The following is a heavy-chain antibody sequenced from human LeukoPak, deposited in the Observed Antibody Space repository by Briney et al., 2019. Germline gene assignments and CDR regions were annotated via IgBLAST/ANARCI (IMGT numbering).Heavy chain of an antibody. D-gene: IGHD3-9*01. CDR2: ISSSGSYI. J-gene: IGHJ4*02. CDR1: GFTFSSYS. CDR3: AREGRKYYDILTGQRMYYFDY. Sequence: GGSLRLSCAASGFTFSSYSMNWVRQAPGKGLEWVSSISSSGSYIYYADSVKGRFTISRDNAKNSLYLQMNSLRAEDTAVYYCAREGRKYYDILTGQRMYYFDYWGQGTLVTVSS. V-gene: IGHV3-21*01.